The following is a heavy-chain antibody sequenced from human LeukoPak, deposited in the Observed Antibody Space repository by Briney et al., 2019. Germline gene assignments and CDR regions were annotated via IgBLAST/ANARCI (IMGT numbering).Heavy chain of an antibody. V-gene: IGHV4-59*08. CDR2: IYYSGST. CDR3: ARHPKKQGGSWLVEWYFDY. D-gene: IGHD6-19*01. Sequence: PSETLSLTCTVSGGSISSYYWSWIRQPPGKGLEWIGYIYYSGSTNYNPSLKSRVTISVDTSKNQFSLKLSSVTAADTAVYYCARHPKKQGGSWLVEWYFDYWGQGTLVTVSS. CDR1: GGSISSYY. J-gene: IGHJ4*02.